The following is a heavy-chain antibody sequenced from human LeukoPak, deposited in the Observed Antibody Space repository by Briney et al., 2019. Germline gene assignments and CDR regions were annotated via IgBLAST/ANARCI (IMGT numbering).Heavy chain of an antibody. J-gene: IGHJ4*02. D-gene: IGHD2-15*01. V-gene: IGHV1-2*06. CDR2: INPNSGGT. CDR1: GYSFTDKY. CDR3: AMCSGGSCYLFDY. Sequence: ASVKVSCKASGYSFTDKYMHWVRQAPGQGLEWMGRINPNSGGTNYAQKFQGRVIMTTDTSMTTAHMELSRLTSDDTAVYYCAMCSGGSCYLFDYWGQGTLVTVSS.